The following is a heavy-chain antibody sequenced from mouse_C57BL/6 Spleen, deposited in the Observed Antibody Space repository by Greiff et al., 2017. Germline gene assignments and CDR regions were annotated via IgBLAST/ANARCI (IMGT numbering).Heavy chain of an antibody. CDR1: GYAFSSYW. CDR3: ARWDVGYAMDY. Sequence: VQLQQSGAELVKPGASVKISCKASGYAFSSYWMNWVKQRPGKGLEWIGQIYPGDGDTNYNGKFKGKATLTADKSSSTAYMQLSSLASEDSAVYFWARWDVGYAMDYWGQGTSVTVSS. D-gene: IGHD4-1*01. V-gene: IGHV1-80*01. J-gene: IGHJ4*01. CDR2: IYPGDGDT.